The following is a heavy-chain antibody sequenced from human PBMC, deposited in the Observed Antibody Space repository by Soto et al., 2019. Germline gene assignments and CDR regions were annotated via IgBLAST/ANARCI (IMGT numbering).Heavy chain of an antibody. V-gene: IGHV4-34*01. CDR1: GGSLSGYY. J-gene: IGHJ6*02. Sequence: KPSETLSLTCVVYGGSLSGYYWSWIRQPPGKGLEWIGEIDHSGRNNYNPSLKSRVSTSVDTSKNQLSLKLGSVTAADTAVYYCATDSRRRYYGLDVWGQGTTVTVS. CDR2: IDHSGRN. D-gene: IGHD3-22*01. CDR3: ATDSRRRYYGLDV.